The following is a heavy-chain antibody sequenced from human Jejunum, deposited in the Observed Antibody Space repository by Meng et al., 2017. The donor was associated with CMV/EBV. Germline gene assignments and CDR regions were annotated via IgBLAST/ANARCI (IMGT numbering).Heavy chain of an antibody. D-gene: IGHD3-16*01. V-gene: IGHV4-4*07. CDR2: FHPGGTT. CDR3: ARECVGEAYDCQWNYWFDP. J-gene: IGHJ5*02. Sequence: QVALHESGPGVVGSSEPLSLTCSVSGGPISGYYWSWVRQPAGKRLEWIGRFHPGGTTNYNPSLENRITVSVDSSKNQFFLKLTSVTAADTAIYYCARECVGEAYDCQWNYWFDPWGRGTLVTVSS. CDR1: GGPISGYY.